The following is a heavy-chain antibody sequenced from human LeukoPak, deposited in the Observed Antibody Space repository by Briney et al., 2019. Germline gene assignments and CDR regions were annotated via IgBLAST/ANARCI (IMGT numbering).Heavy chain of an antibody. Sequence: GGSLRLSCAASGFTFSSHAMSWVRQAPGRGLEWVSSISGTGDTTHYADSVKGRFTISRDNFASTLYLQMNSLRAEDTAIYYCAKALRVMYFYDSSGYYYTPFDYWGQGTLVTVSS. V-gene: IGHV3-23*01. CDR3: AKALRVMYFYDSSGYYYTPFDY. CDR1: GFTFSSHA. CDR2: ISGTGDTT. D-gene: IGHD3-22*01. J-gene: IGHJ4*02.